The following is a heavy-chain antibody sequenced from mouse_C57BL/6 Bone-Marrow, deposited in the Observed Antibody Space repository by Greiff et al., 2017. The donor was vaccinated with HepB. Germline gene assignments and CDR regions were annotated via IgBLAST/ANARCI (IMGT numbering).Heavy chain of an antibody. J-gene: IGHJ1*03. Sequence: QVQLQQSGAELVRPGTSVKVSCKASGYAFTNYLIEWVKQRPGQGLEWIGVINPGSGGTNYNEKFKGKATLTADKSSSTAYMQLSSLTSEDSAVYFCARSSVLTAVSYWYIDVWGTGTTVTVSS. CDR2: INPGSGGT. V-gene: IGHV1-54*01. CDR3: ARSSVLTAVSYWYIDV. CDR1: GYAFTNYL. D-gene: IGHD1-1*01.